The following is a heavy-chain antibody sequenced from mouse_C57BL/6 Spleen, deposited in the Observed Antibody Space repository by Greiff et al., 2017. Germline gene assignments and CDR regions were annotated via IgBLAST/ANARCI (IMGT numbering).Heavy chain of an antibody. V-gene: IGHV3-6*01. CDR1: GYSITSGYY. CDR3: ARVGDGYYFDY. CDR2: ISYDGSN. D-gene: IGHD2-3*01. J-gene: IGHJ2*01. Sequence: EVQLQESGPGLVKPSQSLSLTCSVTGYSITSGYYWNWIRQFPGNKLEWMGYISYDGSNNYNPSLKNRSSITRDTSKNQFFLKLNSVTTEDTATYYCARVGDGYYFDYWGQGTTLTVSS.